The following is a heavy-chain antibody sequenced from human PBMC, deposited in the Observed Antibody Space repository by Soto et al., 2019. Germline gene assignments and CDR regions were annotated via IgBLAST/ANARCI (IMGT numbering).Heavy chain of an antibody. CDR3: ARGPNYEGYFDY. V-gene: IGHV1-69*12. J-gene: IGHJ4*02. CDR1: GGTFSNYA. CDR2: IILPFGTP. Sequence: QVRLEQSEAEVKKPGASVKVSCKASGGTFSNYAISWVRQAPGQGLEWMGVIILPFGTPNYAQTFHGRVTITADESMTTAYMELSGLRSEDTAVYYCARGPNYEGYFDYWGRGTLVTVSS. D-gene: IGHD1-7*01.